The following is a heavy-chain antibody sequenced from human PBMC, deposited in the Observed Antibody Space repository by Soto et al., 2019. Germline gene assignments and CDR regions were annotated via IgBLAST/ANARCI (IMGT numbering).Heavy chain of an antibody. D-gene: IGHD3-16*01. CDR3: VRGSNAWSGMAY. CDR1: GFTFSDYW. Sequence: EVQLVESGGGLVQPGGSLGLSCTASGFTFSDYWMYWVRQVPGKGLVWVSRISGDGSSTNYADSVKGRSTITRDNAKSTVYLQMYSLRGEDTAVYYCVRGSNAWSGMAYWGQGILVTVS. CDR2: ISGDGSST. J-gene: IGHJ4*02. V-gene: IGHV3-74*01.